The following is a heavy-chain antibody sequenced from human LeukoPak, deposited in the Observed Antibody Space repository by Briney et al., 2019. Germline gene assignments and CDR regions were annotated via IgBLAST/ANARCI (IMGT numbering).Heavy chain of an antibody. J-gene: IGHJ4*02. V-gene: IGHV1-18*01. CDR3: ARTGSGSYYSFDY. D-gene: IGHD3-10*01. CDR1: GYSFTGGS. Sequence: ASVKVSCRASGYSFTGGSISWVRQAPGQGLDWMGWISAYNGNTNYAQKLQGRVTMTTDTSTSTAYMELRSLTSDDTAVYYCARTGSGSYYSFDYWGQGTLVTVSS. CDR2: ISAYNGNT.